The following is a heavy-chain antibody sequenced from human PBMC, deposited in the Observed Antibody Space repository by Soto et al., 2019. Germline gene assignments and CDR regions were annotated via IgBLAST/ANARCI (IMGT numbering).Heavy chain of an antibody. CDR2: IHYSGST. Sequence: QVQLQESGPGLVQPSETLSLTCTVSGGSITGYYWSWIRQPPGKGPEWIGNIHYSGSTNYNPSLNIRVTISVDTSKNQFSLRLSSVTAAETAVYYCARHSYYSNPLRFNPWGQGTLVTVSS. CDR3: ARHSYYSNPLRFNP. V-gene: IGHV4-59*08. D-gene: IGHD4-4*01. CDR1: GGSITGYY. J-gene: IGHJ5*02.